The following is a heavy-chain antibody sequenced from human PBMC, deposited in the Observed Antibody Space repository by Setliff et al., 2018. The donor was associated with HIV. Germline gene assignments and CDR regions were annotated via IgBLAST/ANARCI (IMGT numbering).Heavy chain of an antibody. Sequence: SETLSLTCTVSGGSISSYYWSWIRQPPGKGLEWIGYIYTSGSTNYNPSLKSRVTISVDTSKNQFSLKLSSVTAADTAVYYCARGRKGIQLWSPRGFYFDYWGQGTLVTVSS. V-gene: IGHV4-4*09. D-gene: IGHD5-18*01. CDR3: ARGRKGIQLWSPRGFYFDY. CDR1: GGSISSYY. CDR2: IYTSGST. J-gene: IGHJ4*02.